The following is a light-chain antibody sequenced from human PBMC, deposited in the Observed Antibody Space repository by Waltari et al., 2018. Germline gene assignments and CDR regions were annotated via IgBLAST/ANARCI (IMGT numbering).Light chain of an antibody. CDR1: QSVLYSSNNKNY. Sequence: DIVMTQSPDSLAVSLGERATINCKSSQSVLYSSNNKNYLAGYQQKPGQPPKRLIYWASTRESGVPDRFSGSGSGTDFTLTISSLQAEDVAVYYCQQYYSTPRTFGQGTKVEIK. V-gene: IGKV4-1*01. CDR3: QQYYSTPRT. CDR2: WAS. J-gene: IGKJ1*01.